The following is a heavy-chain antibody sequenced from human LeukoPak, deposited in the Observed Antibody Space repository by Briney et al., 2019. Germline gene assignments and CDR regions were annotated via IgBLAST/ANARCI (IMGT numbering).Heavy chain of an antibody. J-gene: IGHJ4*02. V-gene: IGHV3-53*01. D-gene: IGHD3-22*01. CDR3: AREGYYYDSSGL. CDR2: IYSGGST. Sequence: GGSLRLSCAASGFTVSSNYMSWVRQAPGKGLEWVSVIYSGGSTYYADSVKGRFTISRDNSKNTLYLQMNCLRAEGTAVYYCAREGYYYDSSGLWGQGTLVTVSS. CDR1: GFTVSSNY.